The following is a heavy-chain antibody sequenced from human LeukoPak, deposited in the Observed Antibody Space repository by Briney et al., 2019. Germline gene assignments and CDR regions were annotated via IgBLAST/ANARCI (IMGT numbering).Heavy chain of an antibody. V-gene: IGHV3-30*02. J-gene: IGHJ6*03. CDR2: IRYDGSNK. CDR3: AKAGGRYQLLLSYYYYYMDV. D-gene: IGHD2-2*01. Sequence: GGSLRLSCAASGFTFSSYGMHWVRQAPGKGLEWVAFIRYDGSNKYYEDSVKGRFTTSRDNSKNTLYPQMNSLRAEDTAVYYCAKAGGRYQLLLSYYYYYMDVWGKGTTVTVSS. CDR1: GFTFSSYG.